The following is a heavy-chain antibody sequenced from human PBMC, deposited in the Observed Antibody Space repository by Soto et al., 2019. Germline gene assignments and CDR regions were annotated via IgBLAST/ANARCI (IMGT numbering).Heavy chain of an antibody. CDR2: IKSKTDGGTT. D-gene: IGHD5-18*01. CDR3: TTDQNVRVQLWFRGDY. J-gene: IGHJ4*02. V-gene: IGHV3-15*01. CDR1: GFTFSNAW. Sequence: GGSLRLSCAASGFTFSNAWMSWVRQAPGKGLEWVGRIKSKTDGGTTDYAAPVKGRFTISRDDSKNTLYLQMNSLKTEDTAVYYCTTDQNVRVQLWFRGDYWGQGTLVTVSS.